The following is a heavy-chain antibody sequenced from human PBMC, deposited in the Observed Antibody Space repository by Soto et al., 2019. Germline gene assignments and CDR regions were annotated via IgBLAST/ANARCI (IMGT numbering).Heavy chain of an antibody. CDR1: GGSFSGYY. V-gene: IGHV4-34*01. Sequence: QVQLQQWGAGLLKPSETLSLTCAVYGGSFSGYYWSWIRQPPGKGLEWIGEINHSGSTNYNPSLNSRVTISVDTSKNQFALKLSSVTAADTAVYYCERGGYSSSSVRGWFDPWGQGTLVTVSS. CDR2: INHSGST. CDR3: ERGGYSSSSVRGWFDP. D-gene: IGHD6-13*01. J-gene: IGHJ5*02.